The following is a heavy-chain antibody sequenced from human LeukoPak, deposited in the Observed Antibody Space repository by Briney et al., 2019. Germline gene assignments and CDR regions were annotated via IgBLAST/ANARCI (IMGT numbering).Heavy chain of an antibody. D-gene: IGHD2-21*01. V-gene: IGHV4-61*02. CDR2: IYTSGST. CDR1: GGSISSGSYY. Sequence: PSETLSLTCTVSGGSISSGSYYWSWIRQPAGKGLEWIGRIYTSGSTNYNPSLKSRVTISVDTSKNQFSLKLSSVTAADTAVYYCAREAGVIGLIVSWFDPWGQGTLVTVSS. CDR3: AREAGVIGLIVSWFDP. J-gene: IGHJ5*02.